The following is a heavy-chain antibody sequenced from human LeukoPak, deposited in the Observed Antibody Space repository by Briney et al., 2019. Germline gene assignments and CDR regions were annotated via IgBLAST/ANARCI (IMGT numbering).Heavy chain of an antibody. CDR3: ARVKASSTSWTFDQ. D-gene: IGHD2-2*01. V-gene: IGHV4-4*07. CDR2: IYSSGSA. Sequence: SETLSLTCSVPGGSPNSYYWSGIRQSGGKGLEWIGRIYSSGSAIYNPSLNSRLTMSIDTSKNQFSLTLKSVTATDTAVYYCARVKASSTSWTFDQWGQGALVTVSS. CDR1: GGSPNSYY. J-gene: IGHJ4*02.